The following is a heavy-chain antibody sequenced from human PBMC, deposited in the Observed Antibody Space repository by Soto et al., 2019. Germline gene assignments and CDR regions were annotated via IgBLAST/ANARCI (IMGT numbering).Heavy chain of an antibody. Sequence: SVKVSCQTSGGTYSRYAISWVRQAPGQGLEWMGGIIPIFGTANYAQKFQGRVTITADESTSTAYMELSSLRSEDTAVYYCARADIVVVVAATNYYYYGMDVWGQGTTVTVSS. J-gene: IGHJ6*02. D-gene: IGHD2-15*01. CDR3: ARADIVVVVAATNYYYYGMDV. CDR2: IIPIFGTA. CDR1: GGTYSRYA. V-gene: IGHV1-69*13.